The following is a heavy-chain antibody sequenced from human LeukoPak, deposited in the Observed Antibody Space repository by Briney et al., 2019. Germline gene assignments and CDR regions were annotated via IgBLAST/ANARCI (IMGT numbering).Heavy chain of an antibody. J-gene: IGHJ3*02. CDR2: ISYDGSNK. CDR3: ARDFRQDIVVVPAATADAFDI. Sequence: PGRSLRLSCAASGFTFSSYAMHWVRQAPGKGLEWVAVISYDGSNKYYADSVKGRFTIPRDNSKNTLYLQMNSLRAEDTAVYYCARDFRQDIVVVPAATADAFDIWGQGTMVTVSS. CDR1: GFTFSSYA. D-gene: IGHD2-2*01. V-gene: IGHV3-30-3*01.